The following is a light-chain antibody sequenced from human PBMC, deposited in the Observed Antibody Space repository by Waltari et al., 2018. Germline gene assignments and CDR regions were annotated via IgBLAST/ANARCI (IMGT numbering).Light chain of an antibody. V-gene: IGLV2-11*01. CDR1: SSDVGGYNY. J-gene: IGLJ3*02. Sequence: QSALTQPRSVSGSPGQSVTISCTVTSSDVGGYNYVSWYQQHPGQAPKLMIYDVSKWPSGVPDRFSGSKSGNTASLTISGLQAEDEADYYCCSYAGSYTWVFGGGTKLTVL. CDR3: CSYAGSYTWV. CDR2: DVS.